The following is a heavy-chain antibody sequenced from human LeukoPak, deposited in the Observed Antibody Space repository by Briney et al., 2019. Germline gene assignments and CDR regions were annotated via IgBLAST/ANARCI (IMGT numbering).Heavy chain of an antibody. J-gene: IGHJ4*02. D-gene: IGHD5-24*01. CDR1: GFIFDEYT. Sequence: GGSLRLSCAASGFIFDEYTMHWVRQAPGEGLEWVALISWDAGDSYYADSVRGRFTISRDNSDNSLFLQMNSLGTEDTALYYCARDMWDGYNTYSFDSWGQGTLVIVSS. CDR2: ISWDAGDS. V-gene: IGHV3-43*01. CDR3: ARDMWDGYNTYSFDS.